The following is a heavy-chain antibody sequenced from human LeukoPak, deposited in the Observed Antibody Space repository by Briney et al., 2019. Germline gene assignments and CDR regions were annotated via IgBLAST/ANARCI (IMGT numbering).Heavy chain of an antibody. CDR1: GFTFSSYG. CDR2: IWYDGSNK. Sequence: GGSLRLSCAASGFTFSSYGMHWVRQAPGRGLEWVAVIWYDGSNKYYADSVKGRFTISRDNSKNTLYLQMDSLRAEDTAVYYCARAVPAAWGQGTLVTVSS. V-gene: IGHV3-33*01. CDR3: ARAVPAA. J-gene: IGHJ5*02.